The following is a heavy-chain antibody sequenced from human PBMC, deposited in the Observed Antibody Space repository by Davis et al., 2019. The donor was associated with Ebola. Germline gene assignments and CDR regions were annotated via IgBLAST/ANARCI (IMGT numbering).Heavy chain of an antibody. CDR1: GYNFKDYY. J-gene: IGHJ4*02. Sequence: AASVKVSCKASGYNFKDYYMNWVRQAPGQGLQWMGRINTNTGKPTYAQGFTGQFVFSLDTSVNTAYLEINSLTPEDTAVYYCARGNVELWSGESPVDYWGQGTLVTVSS. V-gene: IGHV7-4-1*02. D-gene: IGHD3-10*01. CDR2: INTNTGKP. CDR3: ARGNVELWSGESPVDY.